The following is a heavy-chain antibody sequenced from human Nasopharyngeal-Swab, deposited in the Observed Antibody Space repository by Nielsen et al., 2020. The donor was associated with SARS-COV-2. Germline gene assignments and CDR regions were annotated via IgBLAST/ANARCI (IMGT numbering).Heavy chain of an antibody. V-gene: IGHV1-18*04. J-gene: IGHJ3*02. CDR3: ARDQVAVADNLVRNDAFDI. CDR2: ISGYNGNT. Sequence: ASVKVSCKASGYTFTRYGIIWVRQAPGQGLEWMGWISGYNGNTYSAQHLQDRFIMTRDTTTSTVYMELRSLRSDDSALYYCARDQVAVADNLVRNDAFDIWGQVTIVTVSS. D-gene: IGHD6-19*01. CDR1: GYTFTRYG.